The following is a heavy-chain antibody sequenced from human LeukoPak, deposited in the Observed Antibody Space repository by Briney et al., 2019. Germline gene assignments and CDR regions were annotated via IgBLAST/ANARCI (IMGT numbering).Heavy chain of an antibody. CDR1: GFIVSNSY. V-gene: IGHV3-53*01. CDR2: IYSSGGT. Sequence: GGSLRLSCAASGFIVSNSYMSWVRQAPGRGLEWVSVIYSSGGTFYSESVKGRFTISRDYSKNTLYLQMNSLRADDTAVYYCARQWQVAFDIWGQGTMVTVSS. D-gene: IGHD6-19*01. J-gene: IGHJ3*02. CDR3: ARQWQVAFDI.